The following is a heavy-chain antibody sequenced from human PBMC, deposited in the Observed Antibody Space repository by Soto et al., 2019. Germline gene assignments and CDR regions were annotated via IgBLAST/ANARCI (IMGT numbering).Heavy chain of an antibody. J-gene: IGHJ6*03. CDR2: ISDGGGST. CDR1: GLTFSSYA. Sequence: EVQLLESGGCLVQPGGSLRLSCAASGLTFSSYAMTWVRQAPGKGLEWVAAISDGGGSTYYADSVKGRFTISRDNSKNTLYLQMNSLRVEDTAVYYCAKDSRSLTRITIFGVDYMDVWGKGTTVTVSS. V-gene: IGHV3-23*01. CDR3: AKDSRSLTRITIFGVDYMDV. D-gene: IGHD3-3*01.